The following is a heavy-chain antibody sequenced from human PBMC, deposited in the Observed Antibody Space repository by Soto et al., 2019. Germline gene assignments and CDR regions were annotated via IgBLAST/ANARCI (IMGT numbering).Heavy chain of an antibody. CDR2: IRSRSHGGTT. Sequence: GGSLRLSCTPSGFTFGDYAMSWVRQAPGKGLGWVGFIRSRSHGGTTEYAASVKGRFTISRDDSKSIAYLQVNSLKTEDTAVYYCSSSLDTSGYYFTPHWGQGTLVTVSS. J-gene: IGHJ1*01. D-gene: IGHD3-22*01. CDR3: SSSLDTSGYYFTPH. V-gene: IGHV3-49*04. CDR1: GFTFGDYA.